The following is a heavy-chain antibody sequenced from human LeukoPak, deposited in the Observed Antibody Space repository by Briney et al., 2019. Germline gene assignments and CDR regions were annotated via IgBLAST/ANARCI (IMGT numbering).Heavy chain of an antibody. J-gene: IGHJ4*02. D-gene: IGHD3-10*01. V-gene: IGHV3-48*01. CDR1: GFTFSSYS. CDR2: ISSISSTI. CDR3: ASLLWFGELSALFDY. Sequence: GGSLRLSCAASGFTFSSYSMNWVRQAPGKGLEWVSYISSISSTIYYADSVKGRFTISRDNAKNSLYLQMNSLRAEDTAVYYCASLLWFGELSALFDYWGQGTLVTVSS.